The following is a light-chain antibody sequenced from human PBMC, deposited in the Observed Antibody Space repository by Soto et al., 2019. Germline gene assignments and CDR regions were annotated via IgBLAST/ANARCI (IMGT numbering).Light chain of an antibody. CDR2: EVT. J-gene: IGLJ1*01. Sequence: ALAQPASVSGSPGQSITISCTGTSTDIGDYNWVPWYQQHPGRAPKLIIYEVTNRPSGVSDRFSGSKSGDTASLTISGLQTDDEADYFCSSYRRPTTLVFGPGTKVTVL. V-gene: IGLV2-14*03. CDR1: STDIGDYNW. CDR3: SSYRRPTTLV.